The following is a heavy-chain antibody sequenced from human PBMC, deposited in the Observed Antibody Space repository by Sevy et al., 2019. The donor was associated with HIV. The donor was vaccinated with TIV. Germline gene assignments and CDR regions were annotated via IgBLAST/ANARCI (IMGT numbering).Heavy chain of an antibody. V-gene: IGHV4-39*01. D-gene: IGHD6-19*01. CDR2: IYYSGST. Sequence: SETLSLTCTVSGGSISSSSYYWGWIRQPPGKGLEWIGSIYYSGSTYYNPSLKSRVTISVDTSKNQFSLKLSSVTAADTAVYYCARGQWLVHDYWGQGTLVTDSS. CDR3: ARGQWLVHDY. J-gene: IGHJ4*02. CDR1: GGSISSSSYY.